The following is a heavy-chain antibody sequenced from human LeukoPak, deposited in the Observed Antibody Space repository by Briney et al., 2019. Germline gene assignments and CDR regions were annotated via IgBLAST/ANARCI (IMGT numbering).Heavy chain of an antibody. D-gene: IGHD3-10*01. V-gene: IGHV3-43*02. CDR3: AKDITMVRGVLEYFQH. J-gene: IGHJ1*01. Sequence: PGGSLRLSCAASGFTFDDYAMHWVRQAPGKGLEWVSLISGDGGSTYYADSVKGRFTISRDNSKNSLYLQMNSLRTEDTASYYCAKDITMVRGVLEYFQHWGQGTLVTVSS. CDR2: ISGDGGST. CDR1: GFTFDDYA.